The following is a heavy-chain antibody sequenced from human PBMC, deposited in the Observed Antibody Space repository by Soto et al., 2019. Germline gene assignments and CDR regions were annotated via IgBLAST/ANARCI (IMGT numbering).Heavy chain of an antibody. CDR2: ITGNGGRP. V-gene: IGHV3-23*01. J-gene: IGHJ4*02. D-gene: IGHD3-22*01. CDR1: GFTFSDYA. Sequence: EVQLLESGGGLVQPGGSLRLSCAASGFTFSDYAMSRVRQAPGKGLEWVSAITGNGGRPYYADSVKGRFTISRDRTKSTLYLQMSGLRAEATAVYFCAKASYYYDSSSYYRVYFDYWGQGTLVTVSS. CDR3: AKASYYYDSSSYYRVYFDY.